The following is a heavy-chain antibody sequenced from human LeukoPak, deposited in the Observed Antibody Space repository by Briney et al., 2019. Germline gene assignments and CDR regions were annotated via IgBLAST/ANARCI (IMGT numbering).Heavy chain of an antibody. Sequence: GGSLRLSCAASGFTFSSYSMNWVRQAPGKGLEWVSYISSSSSTIYYADSVKGRFTISRDNAKNSLYLQMNSLRAEDTAVYYCARRYCSGGSCYSDYYYGMDVWGQGTTVTVSS. J-gene: IGHJ6*02. CDR2: ISSSSSTI. V-gene: IGHV3-48*04. D-gene: IGHD2-15*01. CDR1: GFTFSSYS. CDR3: ARRYCSGGSCYSDYYYGMDV.